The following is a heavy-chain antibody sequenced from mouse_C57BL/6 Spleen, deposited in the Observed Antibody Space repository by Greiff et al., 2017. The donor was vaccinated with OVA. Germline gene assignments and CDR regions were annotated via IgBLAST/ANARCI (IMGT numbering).Heavy chain of an antibody. Sequence: VQLQQSGAELVMPGASVKLSCKASGYTFTSYWMHWVQQRPIQGLEWIGNIDPSDSETPYNQKFKDKATLTVDKSSSTAYMQLSSLTSEDSAVYYCARALSSGPWFAYWGQGTLVTVSA. J-gene: IGHJ3*01. D-gene: IGHD3-2*02. CDR3: ARALSSGPWFAY. CDR2: IDPSDSET. V-gene: IGHV1-52*01. CDR1: GYTFTSYW.